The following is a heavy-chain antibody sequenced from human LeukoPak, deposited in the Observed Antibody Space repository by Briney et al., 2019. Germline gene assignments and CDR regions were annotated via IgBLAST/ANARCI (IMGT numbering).Heavy chain of an antibody. Sequence: GGSLRLSCAASGFTFSSYSMNWVRQAPGKGLEWVSSISSSSYIYYADSVKGRFTISRDNAKNSLYLQMISLRAEDTAVYYCARIAVTYTFDYWGQGTLVTVSS. D-gene: IGHD4-17*01. CDR1: GFTFSSYS. CDR2: ISSSSYI. CDR3: ARIAVTYTFDY. J-gene: IGHJ4*02. V-gene: IGHV3-21*01.